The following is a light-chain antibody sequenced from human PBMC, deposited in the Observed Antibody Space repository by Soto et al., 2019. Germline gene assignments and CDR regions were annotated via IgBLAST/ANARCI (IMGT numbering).Light chain of an antibody. Sequence: EIVLTQSPATLSLSPGERATLSCRASQSVSFYLGWYQQKPGQAPRLLVYDVSNRAPGVPARFSGSGSETDFTLTISSLGPEDFAIYDCQQRRSWPWTFGQGTKVEIK. CDR2: DVS. J-gene: IGKJ1*01. V-gene: IGKV3-11*01. CDR3: QQRRSWPWT. CDR1: QSVSFY.